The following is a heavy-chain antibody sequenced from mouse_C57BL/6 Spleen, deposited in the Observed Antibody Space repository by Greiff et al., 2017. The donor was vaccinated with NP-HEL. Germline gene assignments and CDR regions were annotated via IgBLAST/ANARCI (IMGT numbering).Heavy chain of an antibody. D-gene: IGHD2-2*01. J-gene: IGHJ2*01. Sequence: VQLQQSGPELVKPGASVKISCKASGYAFSSSWMNWVKQRPGKGLEWIGRIYPGDGDTNYNGKFKGKATLTADKSSSTAYMQLSSLTSEDSAVFFCARGGGWLPFDYWGQGTTLTVSS. V-gene: IGHV1-82*01. CDR2: IYPGDGDT. CDR3: ARGGGWLPFDY. CDR1: GYAFSSSW.